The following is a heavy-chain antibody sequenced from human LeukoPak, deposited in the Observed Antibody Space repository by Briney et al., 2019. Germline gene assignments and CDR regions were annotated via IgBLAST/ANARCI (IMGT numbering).Heavy chain of an antibody. CDR1: GFTFDDYA. J-gene: IGHJ6*02. CDR2: ISWNSGSI. V-gene: IGHV3-9*01. Sequence: GGSLRLSCAASGFTFDDYAMHWVRQAPGKGLEWVSGISWNSGSIGYADSVKGRFTISRDNGKNSLYLQMNSLRAEDTAVYYCARATYCSSTTCYHDYYYGMDVWGQGTTVTVSS. D-gene: IGHD2-2*01. CDR3: ARATYCSSTTCYHDYYYGMDV.